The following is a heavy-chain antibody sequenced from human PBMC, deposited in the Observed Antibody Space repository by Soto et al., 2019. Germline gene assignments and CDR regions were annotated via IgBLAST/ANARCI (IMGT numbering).Heavy chain of an antibody. CDR2: INHSGST. CDR1: GGSFSGYY. Sequence: PSETLSLTCAVYGGSFSGYYLSWIRQPPGKGLEWIGEINHSGSTNYNPSLKSRVTISVDTSKNQFSLKLSSVTAADTAVYYCASGDSGYMDVWGKGTTVTVSS. CDR3: ASGDSGYMDV. J-gene: IGHJ6*03. D-gene: IGHD3-10*01. V-gene: IGHV4-34*01.